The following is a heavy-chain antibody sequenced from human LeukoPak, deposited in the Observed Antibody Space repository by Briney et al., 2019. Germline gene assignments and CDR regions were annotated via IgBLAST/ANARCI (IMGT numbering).Heavy chain of an antibody. D-gene: IGHD2-21*02. Sequence: TGGSLRLSCVDSGVNFRSYWMSWVRQAPGKGLEWGANIKQDGSEQYYVDSVKGRFTISRDNAKKSLYLQMKSLRAEDTAIYYCARGGVYCGGDCAHYWGQGDLVSVSS. V-gene: IGHV3-7*01. CDR3: ARGGVYCGGDCAHY. CDR1: GVNFRSYW. J-gene: IGHJ4*02. CDR2: IKQDGSEQ.